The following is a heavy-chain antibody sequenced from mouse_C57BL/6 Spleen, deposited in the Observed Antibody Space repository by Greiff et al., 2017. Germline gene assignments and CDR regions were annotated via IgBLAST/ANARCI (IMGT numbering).Heavy chain of an antibody. CDR1: GYTFTDYN. J-gene: IGHJ1*03. Sequence: VQLQQSGPELVKPGASVKMSCKASGYTFTDYNMHWVKQSHGQSLEWIGYINPNNGGTSYNQKFKGKATLTVNKSSSTAYMELRSLTSEDSAVYYCAEGYYGSYWYFGVWGTGTTVTVSS. D-gene: IGHD1-1*01. CDR3: AEGYYGSYWYFGV. CDR2: INPNNGGT. V-gene: IGHV1-22*01.